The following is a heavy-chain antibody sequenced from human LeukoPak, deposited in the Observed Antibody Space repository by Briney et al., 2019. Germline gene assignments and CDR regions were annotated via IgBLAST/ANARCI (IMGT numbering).Heavy chain of an antibody. D-gene: IGHD4/OR15-4a*01. Sequence: PGGSLRLSCTVSGFSVSDNSMSWVRQAPGKGVEWVSFIYSGTTHYSDSVKGGVPISRDNSKHTLYLQMNSLRAEDTAVYYCARRAGAYSHPYDYWGQGTLVTVSS. CDR1: GFSVSDNS. CDR3: ARRAGAYSHPYDY. J-gene: IGHJ4*02. V-gene: IGHV3-53*01. CDR2: IYSGTT.